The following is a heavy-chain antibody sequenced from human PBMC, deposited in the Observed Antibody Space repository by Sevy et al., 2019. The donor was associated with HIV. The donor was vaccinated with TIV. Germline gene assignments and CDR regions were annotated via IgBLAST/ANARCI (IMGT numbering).Heavy chain of an antibody. Sequence: GGSLRLSCAASGFSFSRSPMHWVRQAPGKGLEWVAVMSYNGNKKYNGYSVKGRFTISRDDSKNTLYLQMNSLRVEDTAVYYWAREVVLIGGGIVSYGMDVWGQGTTVTVSS. D-gene: IGHD3-16*02. J-gene: IGHJ6*02. V-gene: IGHV3-30*04. CDR1: GFSFSRSP. CDR2: MSYNGNKK. CDR3: AREVVLIGGGIVSYGMDV.